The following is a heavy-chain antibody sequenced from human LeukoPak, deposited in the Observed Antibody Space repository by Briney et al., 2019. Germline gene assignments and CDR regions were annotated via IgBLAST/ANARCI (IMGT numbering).Heavy chain of an antibody. CDR1: GGSISSSSYY. CDR2: IYDSGST. J-gene: IGHJ3*02. Sequence: SETLSLTCTVSGGSISSSSYYWGWIRQPPGKGLEWIENIYDSGSTYYNPSLKTRVTISVDTSKNQFSLKLSSVTAAGTAVYYCARGGVPRAFDIWSQGTMVTVSS. D-gene: IGHD1-26*01. V-gene: IGHV4-39*01. CDR3: ARGGVPRAFDI.